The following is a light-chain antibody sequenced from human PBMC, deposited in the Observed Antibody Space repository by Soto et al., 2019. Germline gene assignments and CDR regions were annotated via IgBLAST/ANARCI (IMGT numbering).Light chain of an antibody. J-gene: IGKJ3*01. CDR1: QDISTY. Sequence: DIQLTQSPSSLSASLGDRITITCQASQDISTYLYWYQQKPGRAPNLLIYDASNLETGVPSRFSGSGSGTEFTFTITSLQPEDIATYFCHQYDDLQTCGPGTTVDIK. CDR2: DAS. V-gene: IGKV1-33*01. CDR3: HQYDDLQT.